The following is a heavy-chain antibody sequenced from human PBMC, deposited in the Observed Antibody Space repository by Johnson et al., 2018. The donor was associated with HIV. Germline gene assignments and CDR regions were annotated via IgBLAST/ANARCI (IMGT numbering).Heavy chain of an antibody. CDR3: AREGYDSSGYSDAFDI. CDR1: GFTFSSYA. V-gene: IGHV3-30*04. Sequence: QVQLVESGGGVVQPGRSLRLSCAASGFTFSSYAMHWVRQAPGKGLEWVAVISYDGSDKYYADSVKGRFTISRDSSKNTLYLEMNSMRPEDMAVYYCAREGYDSSGYSDAFDIWGQGTMVTVSS. J-gene: IGHJ3*02. D-gene: IGHD3-22*01. CDR2: ISYDGSDK.